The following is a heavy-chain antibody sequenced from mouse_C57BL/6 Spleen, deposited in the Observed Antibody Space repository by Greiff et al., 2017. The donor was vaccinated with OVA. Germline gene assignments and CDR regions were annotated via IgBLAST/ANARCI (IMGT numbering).Heavy chain of an antibody. Sequence: QVQLQQSGAELARPGASVKLSCKASGYTFTSYGISWVKQRTGQGLEWIGEIYPRSGNTYYNEKFKGKATLTADKSSSTAYMELRSLTSEDAAVYFCARPYDYDDGFAYWGQGTLVTVSA. J-gene: IGHJ3*01. CDR2: IYPRSGNT. CDR3: ARPYDYDDGFAY. CDR1: GYTFTSYG. V-gene: IGHV1-81*01. D-gene: IGHD2-4*01.